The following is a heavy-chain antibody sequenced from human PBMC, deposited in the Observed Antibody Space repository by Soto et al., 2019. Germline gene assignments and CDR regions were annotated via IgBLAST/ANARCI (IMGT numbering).Heavy chain of an antibody. D-gene: IGHD5-18*01. CDR3: TTNPVGYRYFDY. J-gene: IGHJ4*02. Sequence: PGGSLRLSCAASGFIVSNAWMSWVRQAPGKGLELVGRIKKNADGGTTDYAAPVEGRFTISRDDSKNTLFLQMNSLRPEDIAVYYCTTNPVGYRYFDYWGQVTLVTVSP. V-gene: IGHV3-15*01. CDR1: GFIVSNAW. CDR2: IKKNADGGTT.